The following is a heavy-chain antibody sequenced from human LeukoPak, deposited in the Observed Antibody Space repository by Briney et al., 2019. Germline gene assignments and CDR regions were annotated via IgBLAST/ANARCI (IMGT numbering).Heavy chain of an antibody. CDR3: ARDRAWGFDS. J-gene: IGHJ4*02. D-gene: IGHD7-27*01. CDR1: GFTFSNYA. Sequence: GGSLRLSCAASGFTFSNYAMHWVRQAPGKGLEWVSIISFDGSNKYYADSVKGRFTISRDNSKNTLYLQMNSLRTEDTAVYYCARDRAWGFDSWGQGTLVTVSS. CDR2: ISFDGSNK. V-gene: IGHV3-30*03.